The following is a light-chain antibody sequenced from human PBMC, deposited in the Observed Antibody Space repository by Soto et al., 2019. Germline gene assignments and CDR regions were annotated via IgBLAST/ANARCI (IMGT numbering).Light chain of an antibody. CDR1: QSVSSY. CDR2: DAS. Sequence: EIVLTQSPATLSLSPGERATLSCRASQSVSSYLAWYQQKPGQAPRLRIYDASNRATVIPARFSGSRSGTAFTLPSTSLEPEDFAVDNCQQLSTGPPLFTFGPGTNVDI. V-gene: IGKV3-11*01. J-gene: IGKJ3*01. CDR3: QQLSTGPPLFT.